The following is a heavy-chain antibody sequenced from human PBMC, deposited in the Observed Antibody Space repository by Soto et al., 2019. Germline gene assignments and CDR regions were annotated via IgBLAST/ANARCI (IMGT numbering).Heavy chain of an antibody. Sequence: PGGSLRLSCAASGFSFIDFAMSWVRQAPGKGLEWVSAISGSGHNTYYTESLKGRFTISRDNSKNTLSLQVKSLRAEDTAVYYCAKGKANSVFGVDTLFDYWGQGTLVTVSS. J-gene: IGHJ4*02. V-gene: IGHV3-23*01. CDR3: AKGKANSVFGVDTLFDY. CDR2: ISGSGHNT. D-gene: IGHD3-3*01. CDR1: GFSFIDFA.